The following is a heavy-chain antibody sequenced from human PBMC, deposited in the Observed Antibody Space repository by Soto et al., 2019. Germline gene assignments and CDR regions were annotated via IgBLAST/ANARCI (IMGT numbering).Heavy chain of an antibody. CDR1: GFPFAPST. J-gene: IGHJ4*02. Sequence: EVQLLQSGGGLVQPGGSLTLSCGVSGFPFAPSTMSWVRQAPGKGLEWVSTISVSVGSTYSADSVQGRFTVSSDISDNTLFLGMTSLTADATAVYFCAKRDVPHSASNAYFYDHWGRGVLVSVSS. V-gene: IGHV3-23*01. CDR2: ISVSVGST. D-gene: IGHD2-21*02. CDR3: AKRDVPHSASNAYFYDH.